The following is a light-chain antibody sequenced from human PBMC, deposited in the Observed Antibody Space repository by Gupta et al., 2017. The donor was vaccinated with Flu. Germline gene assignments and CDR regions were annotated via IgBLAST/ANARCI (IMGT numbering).Light chain of an antibody. CDR2: DDS. CDR3: QVWDSSIDSFYV. J-gene: IGLJ1*01. Sequence: SSVLSQPPSASLAPAQPARITSGGYNIGSKSVNWYKLKPGQAPVLVCYDDSDRPSGIPERFSGSNSGNTATLTISRVEAGDEADYYCQVWDSSIDSFYVFGTGTKVTVL. CDR1: NIGSKS. V-gene: IGLV3-21*02.